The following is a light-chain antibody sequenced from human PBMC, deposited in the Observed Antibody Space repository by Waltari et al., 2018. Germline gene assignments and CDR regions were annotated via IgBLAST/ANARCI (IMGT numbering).Light chain of an antibody. J-gene: IGLJ2*01. CDR2: TDA. V-gene: IGLV1-47*02. CDR1: SSNIVSHY. CDR3: AAWDDSPSGHVV. Sequence: SVLTQPPSASGAPGQRVTISCSGSSSNIVSHYVYWYQHLPGTAPKLLIYTDAQRAAGVPDRVSASKSGTSASLAISGLRSEDEADYYCAAWDDSPSGHVVFGGGTKLTVL.